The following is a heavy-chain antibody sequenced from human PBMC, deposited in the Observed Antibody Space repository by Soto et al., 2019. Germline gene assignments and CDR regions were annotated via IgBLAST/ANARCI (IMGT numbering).Heavy chain of an antibody. V-gene: IGHV4-59*01. Sequence: SETLSLTCTVSGGSISSYYWSWIRQPPGKGLEWIGYIYYSGSTNYNPSLKSRVTISVDTSKNQFSLKLSSVTAADTAVCYCARVRGYSYGYGSFDYWGQGTLVTVSS. CDR3: ARVRGYSYGYGSFDY. CDR1: GGSISSYY. J-gene: IGHJ4*02. CDR2: IYYSGST. D-gene: IGHD5-18*01.